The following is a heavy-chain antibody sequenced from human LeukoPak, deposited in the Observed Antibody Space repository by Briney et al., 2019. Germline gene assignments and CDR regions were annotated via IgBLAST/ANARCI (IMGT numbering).Heavy chain of an antibody. CDR2: IYHSGST. J-gene: IGHJ6*03. D-gene: IGHD6-13*01. V-gene: IGHV4-30-2*01. CDR1: GGSISSGGYS. CDR3: AGVPSIAPRYYYMDV. Sequence: SETLSLTCVVSGGSISSGGYSWSWIRQPPGKGLEWIGYIYHSGSTYYNPSLKSRVTISVDRSKNQFSLKLSSVTAADTAVYYCAGVPSIAPRYYYMDVWGKGTTVTVSS.